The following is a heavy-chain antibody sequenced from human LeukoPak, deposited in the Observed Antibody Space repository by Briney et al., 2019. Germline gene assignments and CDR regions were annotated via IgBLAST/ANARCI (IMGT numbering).Heavy chain of an antibody. CDR3: AKDARRTSGWYYFDY. Sequence: GGSLRLSCAASGLSFSSQAMGWVRQAPGKGLEWVSGVDYSGTNTHYADSVKGRFTISRDNSKNTLSLQINSLRAEDTAVYYCAKDARRTSGWYYFDYWGRGSLVTVSS. J-gene: IGHJ4*02. CDR2: VDYSGTNT. D-gene: IGHD6-19*01. V-gene: IGHV3-23*01. CDR1: GLSFSSQA.